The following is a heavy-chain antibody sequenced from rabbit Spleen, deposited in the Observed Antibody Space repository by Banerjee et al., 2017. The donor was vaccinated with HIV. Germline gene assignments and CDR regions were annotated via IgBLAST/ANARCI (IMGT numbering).Heavy chain of an antibody. CDR1: GFTLSSYYM. V-gene: IGHV1S45*01. J-gene: IGHJ4*01. Sequence: QEQLKESGGGLVQPGGSLKLSCKASGFTLSSYYMNWVRQAPGKGLEWIGCIDAGSGTTYYASWVNGRFTISKTSSTTVTLQMTSLTAADTATYFCARELVAVIGWNFNLWGQGTLVTVS. CDR2: IDAGSGTT. CDR3: ARELVAVIGWNFNL. D-gene: IGHD1-1*01.